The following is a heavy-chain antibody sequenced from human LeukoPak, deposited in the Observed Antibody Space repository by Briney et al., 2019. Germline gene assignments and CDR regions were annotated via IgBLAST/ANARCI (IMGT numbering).Heavy chain of an antibody. V-gene: IGHV3-21*01. J-gene: IGHJ6*02. D-gene: IGHD2-2*01. CDR2: ISSSSSYI. CDR1: GFTFSSYS. CDR3: ARSQLLSYGMDV. Sequence: PGGSLRLSCAASGFTFSSYSMNWVRQAPGKGLEWVSPISSSSSYIYYADSVKGRFTISRDNAKNSLYLQMNSLRAEDTAVYYCARSQLLSYGMDVWGQGTTVTVSS.